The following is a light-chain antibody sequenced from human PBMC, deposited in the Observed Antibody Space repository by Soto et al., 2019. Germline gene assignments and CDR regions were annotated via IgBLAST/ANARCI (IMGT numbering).Light chain of an antibody. J-gene: IGKJ3*01. CDR2: DVS. CDR1: EDVNGW. CDR3: QHYSSYPFT. V-gene: IGKV1-5*01. Sequence: DIQMTQSPSTLSASVGDRVTITCRASEDVNGWLAWYQQKPGTAPKLLIYDVSTLESGVPSRFSGSGSGTEFTLTINSLQPDDFATFYCQHYSSYPFTFGPGT.